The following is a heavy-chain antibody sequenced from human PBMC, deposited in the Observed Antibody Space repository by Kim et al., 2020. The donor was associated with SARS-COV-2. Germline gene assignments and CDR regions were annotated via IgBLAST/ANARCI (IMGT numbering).Heavy chain of an antibody. CDR1: GGTFSSYA. D-gene: IGHD1-26*01. Sequence: SVKVSCKASGGTFSSYAISWVQQAPGQGLEWMGGIIPIFGTANYAQKFQGRVTITADESTSTAYMELSSLRSEDTAVYYCARAGYSGSYRNWFDPWGQGTLVTVSS. J-gene: IGHJ5*02. V-gene: IGHV1-69*13. CDR3: ARAGYSGSYRNWFDP. CDR2: IIPIFGTA.